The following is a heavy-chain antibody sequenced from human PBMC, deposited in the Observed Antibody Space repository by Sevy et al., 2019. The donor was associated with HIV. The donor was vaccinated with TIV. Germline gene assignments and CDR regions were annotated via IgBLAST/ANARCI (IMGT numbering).Heavy chain of an antibody. V-gene: IGHV3-66*01. CDR2: IYSGGSK. J-gene: IGHJ6*02. Sequence: GGSLRLSCAASTFRVIDNYMSWVRQAPGKGLEWVSTIYSGGSKLYADSVKDRFTISRDNSKNTSYHQLNSLRDEDKAVYYCARDRYYDASGYYYYYYGLDVWGQGTTVTVSS. CDR3: ARDRYYDASGYYYYYYGLDV. D-gene: IGHD3-22*01. CDR1: TFRVIDNY.